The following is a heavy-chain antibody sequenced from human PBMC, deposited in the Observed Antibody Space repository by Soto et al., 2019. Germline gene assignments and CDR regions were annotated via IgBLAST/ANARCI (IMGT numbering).Heavy chain of an antibody. V-gene: IGHV1-46*03. CDR3: ARAGCNGGSCYSLFDY. CDR1: GYTFTKCY. D-gene: IGHD2-15*01. CDR2: IDPNADDA. Sequence: ASVKVSGKASGYTFTKCYIHWVRQAPGQGLEWMGIIDPNADDANFAQNFRGRVTMTRDTSTGTVYMELSSLTSEDTAVYFCARAGCNGGSCYSLFDYWGQGALVTVSS. J-gene: IGHJ4*02.